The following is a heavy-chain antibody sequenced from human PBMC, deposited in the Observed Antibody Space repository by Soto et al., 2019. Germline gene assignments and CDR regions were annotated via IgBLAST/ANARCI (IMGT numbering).Heavy chain of an antibody. Sequence: PGGSLRLSCAASGFTFSGYSMNWVRQAPGKGLEWVSYISSSSSTIYYADSVKGRFTISRDNAKNSLYLQMNSLRAEDTAVYYCAGGYYYYYMDVWGKGTTVTVSS. CDR3: AGGYYYYYMDV. V-gene: IGHV3-48*01. J-gene: IGHJ6*03. CDR2: ISSSSSTI. CDR1: GFTFSGYS.